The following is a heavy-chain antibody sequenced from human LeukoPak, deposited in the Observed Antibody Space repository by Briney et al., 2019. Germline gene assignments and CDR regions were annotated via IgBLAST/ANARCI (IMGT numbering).Heavy chain of an antibody. CDR3: ARRPDYYGSGRKTLQFDY. V-gene: IGHV1-18*01. CDR2: ISAYNGNT. J-gene: IGHJ4*02. D-gene: IGHD3-10*01. Sequence: ASVKVSCKASGYTFTSYDINWVRQATGQGLEWMGWISAYNGNTNYAQKLQGRVTMTTDTSTSTAYMELRSLRSDDTAVYYCARRPDYYGSGRKTLQFDYWGQGTLVTVSS. CDR1: GYTFTSYD.